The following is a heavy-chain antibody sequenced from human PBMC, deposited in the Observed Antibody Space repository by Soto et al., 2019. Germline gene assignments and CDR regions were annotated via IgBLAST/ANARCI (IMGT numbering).Heavy chain of an antibody. V-gene: IGHV1-2*02. CDR1: GYTFTGYY. CDR3: ARSPRSYYYYGMDV. J-gene: IGHJ6*02. Sequence: PGGSLRLSCKASGYTFTGYYMHWVRQAPGQGLEWMGWINPNSGGTNYAQKFQGRVTMTRDTSISTAYMELSRLRSDDTAVYYCARSPRSYYYYGMDVWGQGTTVTVSS. CDR2: INPNSGGT.